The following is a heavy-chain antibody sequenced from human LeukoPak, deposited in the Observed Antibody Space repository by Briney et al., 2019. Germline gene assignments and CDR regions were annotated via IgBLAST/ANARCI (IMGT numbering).Heavy chain of an antibody. V-gene: IGHV1-2*02. Sequence: ASVKVSCKASGYIFTGYYFHWVRQAPGQGLEWMGWINPNNGGTNYAQKFQGRVTMTRDTSITTTYMELSRLISDDTAIYYCARELNYFDFCGQGTLLTVSS. CDR2: INPNNGGT. J-gene: IGHJ4*02. CDR1: GYIFTGYY. CDR3: ARELNYFDF.